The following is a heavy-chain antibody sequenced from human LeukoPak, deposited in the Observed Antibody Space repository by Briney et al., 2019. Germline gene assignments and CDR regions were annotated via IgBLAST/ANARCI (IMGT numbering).Heavy chain of an antibody. J-gene: IGHJ6*03. D-gene: IGHD3-10*01. Sequence: SETLSLTCTVSGGSISTYYWSWIRQPPGKGLEWIGYIYYSGSTNYNPSLKSRVTISVDTSKNQFSLKLSSVTTADTAVYYCARGGSESYRNYYYMDVWGKRTTVTVSS. CDR2: IYYSGST. CDR3: ARGGSESYRNYYYMDV. CDR1: GGSISTYY. V-gene: IGHV4-59*13.